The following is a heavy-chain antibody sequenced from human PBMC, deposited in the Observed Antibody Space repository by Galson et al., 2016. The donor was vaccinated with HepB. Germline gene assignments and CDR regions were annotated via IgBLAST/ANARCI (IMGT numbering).Heavy chain of an antibody. CDR3: VQGSTAPAV. CDR2: ISRGGDSR. Sequence: SLRLSCAASGFTFNNYGMTWVRQAPGKGLEVVASISRGGDSRDYSDSVKGRFTISRDNSKNTLSPQMNSLRVDDTAVYYCVQGSTAPAVWGKGTTVTVSS. V-gene: IGHV3-23*01. D-gene: IGHD1-26*01. J-gene: IGHJ6*04. CDR1: GFTFNNYG.